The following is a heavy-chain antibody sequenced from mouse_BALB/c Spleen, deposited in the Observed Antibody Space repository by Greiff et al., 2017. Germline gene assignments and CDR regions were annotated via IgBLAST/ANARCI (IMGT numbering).Heavy chain of an antibody. D-gene: IGHD2-3*01. CDR1: GFTFSSYA. J-gene: IGHJ2*01. CDR3: ARDPADGYYYCDY. V-gene: IGHV5-9-4*01. Sequence: LVESGGGLVKPGGSLKLSCAASGFTFSSYAMSWVRQSPEKRLEWVAEISSGGSYTYYPDTVTGRFTISRDNAKNTLYLEMSSLRSEDTAMYYCARDPADGYYYCDYWGQGTTLTVSS. CDR2: ISSGGSYT.